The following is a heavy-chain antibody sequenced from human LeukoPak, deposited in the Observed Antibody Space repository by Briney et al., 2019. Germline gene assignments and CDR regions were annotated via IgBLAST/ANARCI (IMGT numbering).Heavy chain of an antibody. CDR3: AKDVRRSFYYFDY. D-gene: IGHD2/OR15-2a*01. Sequence: PGGSLRLSCAAPGFTFSSYAMSWVRQAPGKGLEWVSAISGSGGSTYYADSVKGRFTISRDNSKNTLYLQMNSLRAEDTAVYYCAKDVRRSFYYFDYWGQGTLVTVSS. CDR2: ISGSGGST. J-gene: IGHJ4*02. V-gene: IGHV3-23*01. CDR1: GFTFSSYA.